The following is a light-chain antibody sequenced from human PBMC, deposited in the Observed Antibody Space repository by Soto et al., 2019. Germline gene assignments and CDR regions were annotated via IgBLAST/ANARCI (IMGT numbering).Light chain of an antibody. V-gene: IGKV3-15*01. Sequence: EIVMTQSPATLSVSPGERVIISCRAREGISNNLAWYQHNPGKAPRLLMYDASTRATDVPARFSGSGSGTEFTLTISSMQSEDFDVYVCQQYQNWPPMYTFGQGTKLQIK. J-gene: IGKJ2*01. CDR2: DAS. CDR1: EGISNN. CDR3: QQYQNWPPMYT.